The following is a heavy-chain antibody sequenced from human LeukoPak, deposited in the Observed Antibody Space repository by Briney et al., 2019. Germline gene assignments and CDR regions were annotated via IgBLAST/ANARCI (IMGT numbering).Heavy chain of an antibody. Sequence: SQTLSLTCTVSGGSISSGDYYWSWIRQRPGKGLEWIGYIYYSGSTYYNPSLRSRVSISVDTSKNQFSLKLSSVTAADTAVYYCARGPLSGSGYPFRHWGQGTLVTVSS. V-gene: IGHV4-31*03. D-gene: IGHD3-22*01. CDR3: ARGPLSGSGYPFRH. CDR2: IYYSGST. CDR1: GGSISSGDYY. J-gene: IGHJ1*01.